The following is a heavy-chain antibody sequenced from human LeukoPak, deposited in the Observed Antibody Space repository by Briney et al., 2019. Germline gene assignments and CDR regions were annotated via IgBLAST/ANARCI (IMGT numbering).Heavy chain of an antibody. CDR2: MSHNRGT. CDR3: ASYYASGVSAYNYYGMDV. D-gene: IGHD3-10*01. J-gene: IGHJ6*04. CDR1: GYSISNGYY. V-gene: IGHV4-38-2*01. Sequence: SETLSLTCAVSGYSISNGYYWGWIRQPPGKGLEWIGSMSHNRGTYYNPSLKSRVTISMDTSKNQFSLRLSSVTAADTAVYYCASYYASGVSAYNYYGMDVWGKGTTVTVSS.